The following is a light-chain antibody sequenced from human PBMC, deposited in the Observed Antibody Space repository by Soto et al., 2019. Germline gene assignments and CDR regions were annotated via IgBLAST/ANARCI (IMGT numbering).Light chain of an antibody. CDR2: DAS. J-gene: IGKJ5*01. CDR3: QQRSNWPPIT. CDR1: QSVKTF. V-gene: IGKV3-11*01. Sequence: ETVVTQSPATLSVSPGERATLSCRASQSVKTFLVWYQQRPGQAPRLLIHDASHRAAGIPARFSGSGFGTDFTLTISSLEPEDAAVYYCQQRSNWPPITFGQGTRLEIK.